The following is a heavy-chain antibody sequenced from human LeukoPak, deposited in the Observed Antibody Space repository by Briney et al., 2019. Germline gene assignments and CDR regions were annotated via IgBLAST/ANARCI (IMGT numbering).Heavy chain of an antibody. J-gene: IGHJ4*02. CDR1: GFTFSSYG. Sequence: GRSLRLSCAASGFTFSSYGMHWVRQAPGKGLEWVAVIWYDGSNKYYADSVKGRFTISRDNSKNTLYLQMNSLRAEDTAVYYCARDSIGSSSSSYAPPNYFDYWGQGTLVTVSS. CDR2: IWYDGSNK. CDR3: ARDSIGSSSSSYAPPNYFDY. D-gene: IGHD6-13*01. V-gene: IGHV3-33*01.